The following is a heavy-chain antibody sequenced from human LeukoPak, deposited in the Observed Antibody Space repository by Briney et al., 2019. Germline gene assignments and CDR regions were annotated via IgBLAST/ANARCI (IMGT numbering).Heavy chain of an antibody. CDR1: GGSFSGYY. D-gene: IGHD5-24*01. CDR3: ARGPAGIHGLHRGWFDP. V-gene: IGHV4-34*01. CDR2: INHSGST. Sequence: SETLSLTCAVYGGSFSGYYWSWIRQPPGKGLEWIGEINHSGSTNYNPSLKSRVTTSVDTSKNQFSLKLSSVTAADTAVYYCARGPAGIHGLHRGWFDPWGQGTLVTVSS. J-gene: IGHJ5*02.